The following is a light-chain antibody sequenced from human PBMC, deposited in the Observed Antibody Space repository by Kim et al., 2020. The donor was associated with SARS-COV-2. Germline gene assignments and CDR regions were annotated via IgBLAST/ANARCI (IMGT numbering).Light chain of an antibody. CDR3: QQYNAFST. Sequence: SASVGDTINITCRASQSVGNWLAWYQQKPGKAPRALISEASTLKSGVPSRFSGSRSGTEFTLTINSLQPDDFATYFCQQYNAFSTFGGGTRVEIK. CDR2: EAS. CDR1: QSVGNW. J-gene: IGKJ4*01. V-gene: IGKV1-5*03.